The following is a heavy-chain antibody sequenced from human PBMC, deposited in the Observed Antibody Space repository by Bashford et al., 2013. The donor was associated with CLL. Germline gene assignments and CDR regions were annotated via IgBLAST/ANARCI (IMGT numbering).Heavy chain of an antibody. J-gene: IGHJ4*02. V-gene: IGHV4-30-4*01. Sequence: SSETLSLTCTVSGGSIRSGDDYWIGSASPQEGPGVDWVHLLHGGTYYNPSLKSRVTISLDTSKNQFSLKLRSVTAADTATYYCARVSILVVADCWGQGTLVTVSS. CDR2: LLHGGT. CDR3: ARVSILVVADC. CDR1: GGSIRSGDDY. D-gene: IGHD2-15*01.